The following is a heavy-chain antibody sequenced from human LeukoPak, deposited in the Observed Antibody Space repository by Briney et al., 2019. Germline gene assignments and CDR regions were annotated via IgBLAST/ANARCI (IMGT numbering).Heavy chain of an antibody. V-gene: IGHV1-18*01. Sequence: GASVKVSCKASGYTFTSYGISGVRQAPGQGLEWMGWISAYNGNTNCAQKLQGRVTMTTDTSTSTAYMELRSLRSADTAVYYCARRRITMIVVVRDDAFDIWGQGTMVTVSS. CDR1: GYTFTSYG. CDR3: ARRRITMIVVVRDDAFDI. J-gene: IGHJ3*02. CDR2: ISAYNGNT. D-gene: IGHD3-22*01.